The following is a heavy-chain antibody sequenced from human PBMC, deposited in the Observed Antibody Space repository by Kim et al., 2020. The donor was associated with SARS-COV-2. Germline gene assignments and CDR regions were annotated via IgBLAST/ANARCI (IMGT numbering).Heavy chain of an antibody. CDR2: INHSGST. CDR1: GGSFSGYY. D-gene: IGHD3-3*01. J-gene: IGHJ4*02. V-gene: IGHV4-34*01. Sequence: SETLSLTCAVYGGSFSGYYWSWIRQPPGKGLEWIGEINHSGSTNYNPSLKSRVTISVDTSKNQFSLKLSSVTAADTAVYYCARGLYYGDYIDYWGQGTLVTVSS. CDR3: ARGLYYGDYIDY.